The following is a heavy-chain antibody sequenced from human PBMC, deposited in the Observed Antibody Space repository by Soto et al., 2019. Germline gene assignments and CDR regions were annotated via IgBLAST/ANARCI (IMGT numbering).Heavy chain of an antibody. CDR3: ARGLDIVVVPAAIGSSNEN. J-gene: IGHJ4*02. CDR2: INHSGST. V-gene: IGHV4-34*01. CDR1: GGSFSGYY. D-gene: IGHD2-2*03. Sequence: SETLSLTCAVYGGSFSGYYWSWIRQPPGKGLEWIGEINHSGSTNYNPSLKSRVTISVDTSKNQFSLKLSSVTAADTAVYYCARGLDIVVVPAAIGSSNENWGQGTLVTVSS.